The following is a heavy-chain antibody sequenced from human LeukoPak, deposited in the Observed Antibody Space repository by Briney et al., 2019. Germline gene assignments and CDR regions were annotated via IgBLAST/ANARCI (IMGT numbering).Heavy chain of an antibody. CDR1: GLTIDDYG. J-gene: IGHJ4*02. CDR3: ASALNYDILTGYYN. CDR2: INWNGGST. D-gene: IGHD3-9*01. Sequence: GGSLRLSCAASGLTIDDYGMSWVRQAPGKGLEWVSGINWNGGSTGYADSVKGRFTISRDNAKNSLYLQMNSLRAEDTALYYCASALNYDILTGYYNWGQGTLVTVSS. V-gene: IGHV3-20*04.